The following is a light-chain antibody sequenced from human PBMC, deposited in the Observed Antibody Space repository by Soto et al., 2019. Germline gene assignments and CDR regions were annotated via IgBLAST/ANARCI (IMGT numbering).Light chain of an antibody. CDR3: SSYTSSSTLV. Sequence: ALTQPASVSGSPGQSITISCTGTTSDVGGYNYVSWYQQHPGKAPKLMIYDVSNRPSGVSNRFSGSKSGNTASLTISGLQAEDEADYYCSSYTSSSTLVFGGGTKVTVL. CDR1: TSDVGGYNY. J-gene: IGLJ2*01. CDR2: DVS. V-gene: IGLV2-14*01.